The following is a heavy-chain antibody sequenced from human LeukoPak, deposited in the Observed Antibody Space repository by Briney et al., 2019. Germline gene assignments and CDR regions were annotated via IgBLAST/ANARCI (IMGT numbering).Heavy chain of an antibody. J-gene: IGHJ4*02. D-gene: IGHD3-10*01. CDR3: ARDHELWSLDY. Sequence: ASVKVSCKASGYTFTSYYMHWVRQAPGQGLEWMGIINPSGGRTSYAQKFQGRVTMTRDMSTGTVYVELSSLTSEDTAVYYCARDHELWSLDYWGQGTLVTVSS. V-gene: IGHV1-46*01. CDR2: INPSGGRT. CDR1: GYTFTSYY.